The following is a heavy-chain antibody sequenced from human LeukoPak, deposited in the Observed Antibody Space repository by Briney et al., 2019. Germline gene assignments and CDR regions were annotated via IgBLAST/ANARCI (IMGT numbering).Heavy chain of an antibody. CDR1: GYTFNGHY. J-gene: IGHJ4*02. V-gene: IGHV1-69*05. CDR3: SMDLREGGDT. D-gene: IGHD3-10*01. CDR2: IIPIFGTA. Sequence: SVKVSCKASGYTFNGHYMHWLRQAPGQGLEWTGGIIPIFGTANYAQKFQGRVTITTVESTITAYMELSSLGSDDPAVYYCSMDLREGGDTRGPGALVSVSS.